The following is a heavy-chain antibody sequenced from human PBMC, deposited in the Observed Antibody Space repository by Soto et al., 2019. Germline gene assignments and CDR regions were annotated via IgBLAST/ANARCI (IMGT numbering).Heavy chain of an antibody. CDR1: GFTFSRYN. CDR3: ARAFFDEDAFEI. J-gene: IGHJ3*02. CDR2: IWFDGSKK. D-gene: IGHD3-3*02. Sequence: QVQLVESGGGVVQPGRSLRLSCSASGFTFSRYNMHWVRQAPGKGLEWVAIIWFDGSKKFYGDSAKGRFTISRDNSKNTLYLQMNSLRAEDTAAYSCARAFFDEDAFEIWGQGTMVTVSS. V-gene: IGHV3-33*01.